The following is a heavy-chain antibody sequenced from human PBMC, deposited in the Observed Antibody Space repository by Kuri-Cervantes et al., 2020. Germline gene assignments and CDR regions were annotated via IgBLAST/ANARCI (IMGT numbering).Heavy chain of an antibody. J-gene: IGHJ4*02. CDR3: ARGPLGPRKQGFDY. Sequence: SVKVSCKASGGTFSSYAISWVRQAPGQGLEWMGGIIPIFGTANYAQKFQGRVTITADESTSTAYMELSSLRSEDMAVYYCARGPLGPRKQGFDYWGQGTLVTVSS. V-gene: IGHV1-69*13. CDR1: GGTFSSYA. CDR2: IIPIFGTA. D-gene: IGHD1/OR15-1a*01.